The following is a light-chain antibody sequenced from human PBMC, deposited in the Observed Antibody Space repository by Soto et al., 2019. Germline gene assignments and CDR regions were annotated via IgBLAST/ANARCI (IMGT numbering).Light chain of an antibody. Sequence: DIQMTQSPSTLSASVGDRVTITCRASQSISSWLAWYQQKPGKAPKLLIYKASSLESGVPSRFSGSGSGTEFTLTISSLQPDDSATYYCQQYNSYQRTFGQGTKVEIK. CDR2: KAS. CDR1: QSISSW. CDR3: QQYNSYQRT. V-gene: IGKV1-5*03. J-gene: IGKJ1*01.